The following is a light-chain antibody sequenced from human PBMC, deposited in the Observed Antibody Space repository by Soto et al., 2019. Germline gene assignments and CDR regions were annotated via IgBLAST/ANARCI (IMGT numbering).Light chain of an antibody. J-gene: IGKJ1*01. CDR3: QQYDVHPKT. CDR1: QSISTW. CDR2: KAS. Sequence: DIQMTQSPSTPSASVGDRVTITCRASQSISTWLAWYQQKPGTAPKLLIYKASSLQSGVPSRFSGSGSGTEFTLTITSLQTDDFGTYHCQQYDVHPKTFGQGTKVDIK. V-gene: IGKV1-5*03.